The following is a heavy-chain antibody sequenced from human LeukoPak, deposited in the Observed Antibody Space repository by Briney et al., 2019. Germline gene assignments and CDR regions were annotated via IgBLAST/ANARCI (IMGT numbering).Heavy chain of an antibody. J-gene: IGHJ6*03. CDR1: GFTFSSYG. D-gene: IGHD3-9*01. Sequence: GGSLRLSCAASGFTFSSYGMHWVRQAPGKGLEWVAFIRYDGSNKYYADSVKGRFTISRDNSKNTLYLQMNSLRAEDTAVYYCAKDLGPFGLVYFDWFPMDVWGKGTTVTISS. CDR2: IRYDGSNK. V-gene: IGHV3-30*02. CDR3: AKDLGPFGLVYFDWFPMDV.